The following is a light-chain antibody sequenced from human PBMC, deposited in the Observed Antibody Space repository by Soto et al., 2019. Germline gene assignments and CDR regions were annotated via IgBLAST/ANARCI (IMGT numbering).Light chain of an antibody. CDR2: ATS. Sequence: AIRMTQSPSSLSASPGDKATITCRASPGISSYLAWFQQKPGRPPKLLMSATSSLQSDVPSRFSGSGSGTDFTLTISCLQSDDFATYYCQQYNSYPFTFGQGTNVEIK. J-gene: IGKJ1*01. V-gene: IGKV1-8*01. CDR1: PGISSY. CDR3: QQYNSYPFT.